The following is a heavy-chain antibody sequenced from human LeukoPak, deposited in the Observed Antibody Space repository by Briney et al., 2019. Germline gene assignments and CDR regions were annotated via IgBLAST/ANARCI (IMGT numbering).Heavy chain of an antibody. V-gene: IGHV1-69*05. CDR3: ARQRWPGPFDI. CDR1: GGTFSSYA. J-gene: IGHJ3*02. CDR2: IIPIFGTA. D-gene: IGHD5-24*01. Sequence: GASVKVSCKASGGTFSSYAISWVRQAPGQGLEWMGGIIPIFGTANYAQKFQGRVTITTDESTSTAYMELSSLRSKDTAVYYCARQRWPGPFDIWGQGTMVTVSS.